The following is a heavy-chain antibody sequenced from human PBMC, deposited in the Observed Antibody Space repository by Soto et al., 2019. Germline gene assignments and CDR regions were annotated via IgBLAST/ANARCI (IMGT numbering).Heavy chain of an antibody. CDR2: ISAYNGNT. CDR1: GYTFTSYG. J-gene: IGHJ6*02. D-gene: IGHD3-22*01. Sequence: ASVKVSCKASGYTFTSYGISWVRQAPGQGLEWMGWISAYNGNTNYAQKLQGRVTMTTDTSTSTAYMELRSLRSDDTAVYYCARDVQEVVVVITTDYCYYGMDVWGQGTTVTVSS. V-gene: IGHV1-18*04. CDR3: ARDVQEVVVVITTDYCYYGMDV.